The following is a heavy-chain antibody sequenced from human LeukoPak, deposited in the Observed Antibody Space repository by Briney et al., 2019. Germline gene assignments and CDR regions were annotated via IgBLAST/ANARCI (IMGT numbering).Heavy chain of an antibody. V-gene: IGHV4-39*07. D-gene: IGHD3-3*01. J-gene: IGHJ5*02. Sequence: SETLTLTCTFSGGSISSSLYYWGWIRQPPGKGLEWIGSIYYSGSTYYNPSLKSRVTISVDTSKNQFSLKLSSVTAADTAVYYCARATAGITIFGVVIIRYNWFDPWGQGTLVTVSS. CDR1: GGSISSSLYY. CDR2: IYYSGST. CDR3: ARATAGITIFGVVIIRYNWFDP.